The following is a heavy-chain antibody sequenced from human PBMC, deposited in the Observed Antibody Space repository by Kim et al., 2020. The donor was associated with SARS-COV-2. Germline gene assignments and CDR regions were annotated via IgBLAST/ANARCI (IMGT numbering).Heavy chain of an antibody. CDR1: GGTFSSYA. V-gene: IGHV1-69*13. CDR2: IIPIFGTA. D-gene: IGHD2-2*01. J-gene: IGHJ6*02. Sequence: SVKVSCKASGGTFSSYAISWVRQAPGQGLEWMGGIIPIFGTANYTQKFQGRVTITADESTSTAYMELSSLRSEDTAVYYCAWGQTYVPYYYYGMDVWGQGTTVTVSS. CDR3: AWGQTYVPYYYYGMDV.